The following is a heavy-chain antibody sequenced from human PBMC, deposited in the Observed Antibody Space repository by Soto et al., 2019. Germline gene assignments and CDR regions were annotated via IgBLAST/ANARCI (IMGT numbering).Heavy chain of an antibody. Sequence: QLQLQESGSGLVKPSQTLSLTCAVSGVSISSGSYSWSWIRQPPGKGLEWIGYIYHGGSTYYNPSLKSRVTISVDTSKNQFSLRLDSVTAADTAVYYCARGGYYGHWFDPWGQGTLVTVPS. V-gene: IGHV4-30-2*01. J-gene: IGHJ5*02. CDR2: IYHGGST. CDR1: GVSISSGSYS. CDR3: ARGGYYGHWFDP. D-gene: IGHD1-26*01.